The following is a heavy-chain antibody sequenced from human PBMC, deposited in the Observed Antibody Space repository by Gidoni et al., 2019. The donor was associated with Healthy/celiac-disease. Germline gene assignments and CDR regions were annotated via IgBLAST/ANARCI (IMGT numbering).Heavy chain of an antibody. CDR2: IRGSGGST. J-gene: IGHJ4*02. V-gene: IGHV3-23*01. CDR1: GFPFCRYA. Sequence: EVQLLESGGGLVQSGGSLRLSCAASGFPFCRYAMSWVRQAQGKGRAWVSAIRGSGGSTYYADSVKGRFTISRDNSKNTLYLQMNSLRAEDTAVYYCAIPFYWGQGTLVTVSS. CDR3: AIPFY.